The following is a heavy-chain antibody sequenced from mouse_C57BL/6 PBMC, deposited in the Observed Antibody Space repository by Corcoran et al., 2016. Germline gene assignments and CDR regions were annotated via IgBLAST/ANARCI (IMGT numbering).Heavy chain of an antibody. CDR3: AREAY. Sequence: QIQLVQSGPELKKPGETFKMSCKASGYTFTTYGMSWVKQAPGKGLKWMGWINTYSGVPTYADDFKGRFAFSLETSASTAYLQINNLKNEDTATYFCAREAYWGQGTLVTVSA. CDR2: INTYSGVP. J-gene: IGHJ3*01. CDR1: GYTFTTYG. V-gene: IGHV9-3*01.